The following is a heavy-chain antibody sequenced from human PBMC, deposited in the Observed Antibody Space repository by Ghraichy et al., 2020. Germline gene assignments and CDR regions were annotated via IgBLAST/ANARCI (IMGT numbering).Heavy chain of an antibody. CDR2: IYYSGST. V-gene: IGHV4-30-4*01. J-gene: IGHJ3*02. Sequence: SETLSLTCTVSGGSISSGDYYWSWIRQPPGKGLEWIGYIYYSGSTYYNPSLKSRVTISVDTSKNQFSLKLSSVTAADTAVYYCARDSTVGAFDIWGQGTMVTVSS. CDR1: GGSISSGDYY. CDR3: ARDSTVGAFDI. D-gene: IGHD4-17*01.